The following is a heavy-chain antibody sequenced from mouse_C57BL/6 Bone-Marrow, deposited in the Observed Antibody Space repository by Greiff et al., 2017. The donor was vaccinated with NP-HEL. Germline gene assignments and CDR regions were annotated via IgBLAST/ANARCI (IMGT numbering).Heavy chain of an antibody. CDR3: ARRPRNYYAMDY. CDR1: GYTFTDYT. CDR2: IYPRDGST. J-gene: IGHJ4*01. Sequence: QVQLQQSDAELVKPGASVKISCKASGYTFTDYTIHWMKQRPEQGLEWIGYIYPRDGSTKYNEKFKGKATLTADKSSSTAYMQLKSLTSEDSAIYFYARRPRNYYAMDYWGQGTSVTVSS. V-gene: IGHV1-78*01.